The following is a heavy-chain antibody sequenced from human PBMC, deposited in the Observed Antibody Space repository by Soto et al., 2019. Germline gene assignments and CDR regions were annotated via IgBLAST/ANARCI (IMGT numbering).Heavy chain of an antibody. CDR1: GYTFTIYG. D-gene: IGHD6-6*01. V-gene: IGHV1-18*01. CDR2: ISGYNGNT. J-gene: IGHJ4*02. CDR3: ARGDFGSSPDY. Sequence: QVQLVQSGAEVKKPGASVKVSCKTSGYTFTIYGVSWVRQAPGQGLEWMGWISGYNGNTNYAQKFQGRVTMPTDTSTTTAYMELRSLRSDDTAVYYCARGDFGSSPDYWGQGTLVTVSS.